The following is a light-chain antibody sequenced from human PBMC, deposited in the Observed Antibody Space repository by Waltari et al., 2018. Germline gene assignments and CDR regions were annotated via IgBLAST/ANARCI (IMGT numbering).Light chain of an antibody. Sequence: DVQMTQSPSSLSASVGDRVTITCRASHDITNYLAWYQQKPGKAPKLLIYGASTLHSGVPSRFSGSGSGTDFTPTISSLQPEDVATYYCQYSWTFGQGTKVEI. CDR1: HDITNY. CDR2: GAS. V-gene: IGKV1-27*01. J-gene: IGKJ1*01. CDR3: QYSWT.